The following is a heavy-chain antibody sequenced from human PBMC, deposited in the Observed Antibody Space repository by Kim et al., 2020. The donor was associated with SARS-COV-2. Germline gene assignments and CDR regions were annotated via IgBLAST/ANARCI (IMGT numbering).Heavy chain of an antibody. D-gene: IGHD4-17*01. V-gene: IGHV1-8*01. J-gene: IGHJ5*02. Sequence: ASVKVSCKASGYTFTTYDLNWVRQATGQGLEWLGWMNPNSGNTGYAQKFQGRVTLTRDTSISTAYMELISLTPEDTAVYYCARDYGGNSGSFDPWGQGTLVTVSS. CDR2: MNPNSGNT. CDR1: GYTFTTYD. CDR3: ARDYGGNSGSFDP.